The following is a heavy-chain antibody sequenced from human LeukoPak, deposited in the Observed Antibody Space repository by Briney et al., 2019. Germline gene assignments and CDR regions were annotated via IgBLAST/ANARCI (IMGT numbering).Heavy chain of an antibody. Sequence: GSLRLSCAASGFTFSSYSMNWVRQAPGKGLDWVSSITDSGVSSYYADSVKGRFTISRDNPRNTLYLQMHSLRSEDTAIYYCASYPFGVLRFLDWFSSPGGQGALVTVSS. J-gene: IGHJ4*02. CDR1: GFTFSSYS. CDR3: ASYPFGVLRFLDWFSSP. CDR2: ITDSGVSS. D-gene: IGHD3-3*01. V-gene: IGHV3-23*01.